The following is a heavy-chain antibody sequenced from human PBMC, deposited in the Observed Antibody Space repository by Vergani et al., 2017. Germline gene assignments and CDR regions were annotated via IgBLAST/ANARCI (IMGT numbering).Heavy chain of an antibody. J-gene: IGHJ3*02. Sequence: EVQLVESGGGLVKPGGSLRLSCAASGFTFSRYSMNWVRQAPGKGLEWVSSISSSSSYIYYADSVKGRFTISRDNAKNSLYLQMNSLRAEDTAVYYCARGPTSCYTWECAFDIWGQGTMVTVSS. CDR3: ARGPTSCYTWECAFDI. D-gene: IGHD2-2*02. CDR1: GFTFSRYS. V-gene: IGHV3-21*01. CDR2: ISSSSSYI.